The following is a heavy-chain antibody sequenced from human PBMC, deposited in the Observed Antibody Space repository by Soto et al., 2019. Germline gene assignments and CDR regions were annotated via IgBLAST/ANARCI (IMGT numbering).Heavy chain of an antibody. V-gene: IGHV1-69*01. CDR3: ARDRGTIFSGYGPPYYYYYCMDV. CDR2: IIPIFGTA. Sequence: QVQLVQSGAEVKKPGSSVKVSCKASGGTFSSYAISWVRQAPGQGLEWMGGIIPIFGTANYAQKFQGRVTITADESTSTAYMELSSLRSEDTAVYYCARDRGTIFSGYGPPYYYYYCMDVWGQGTTVTVSS. D-gene: IGHD5-12*01. CDR1: GGTFSSYA. J-gene: IGHJ6*02.